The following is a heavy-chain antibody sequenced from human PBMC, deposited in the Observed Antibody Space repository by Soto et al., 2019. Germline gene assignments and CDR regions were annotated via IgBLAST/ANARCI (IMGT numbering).Heavy chain of an antibody. CDR1: GGSISSYY. CDR2: IYYSGST. Sequence: SETLSLTCTVSGGSISSYYWSWIRQHPGKGLEWIGYIYYSGSTYYNPSLNSRVTISVDKSKNHFSLKLISVTAADTAVYYCARAPRGYSFFAYWGQGTLVPVSS. V-gene: IGHV4-59*06. J-gene: IGHJ4*02. CDR3: ARAPRGYSFFAY. D-gene: IGHD5-18*01.